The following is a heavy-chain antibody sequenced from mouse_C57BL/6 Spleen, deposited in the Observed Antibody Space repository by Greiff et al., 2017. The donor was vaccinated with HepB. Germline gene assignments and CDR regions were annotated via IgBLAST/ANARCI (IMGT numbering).Heavy chain of an antibody. CDR3: TRVDSSGYFDY. D-gene: IGHD3-2*02. Sequence: EVMLVESGEGLVKPGGSLKLSCAASGFTFSSYAMSWVRQTPEKRLEWVAYISSGGDYIYYADTVKGRFTISRDNARNTLYLQMSSLKSEDTAMYYCTRVDSSGYFDYWGQGTTLTVSS. CDR2: ISSGGDYI. J-gene: IGHJ2*01. V-gene: IGHV5-9-1*02. CDR1: GFTFSSYA.